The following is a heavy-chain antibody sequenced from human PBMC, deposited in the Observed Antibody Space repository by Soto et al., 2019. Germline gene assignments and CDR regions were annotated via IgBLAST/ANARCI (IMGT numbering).Heavy chain of an antibody. Sequence: QVQLVQTGGGAVLPGRSLSLSCAASGFRFSDYGMHWVRQAPGKGLEWAAVISYDGNNKYYADSVKGRFTISRDNSKNTLYLQMEGLRVEDTAVYYCARGGRSGSSGYCNPSFDYWGQGTLVSVSS. CDR2: ISYDGNNK. J-gene: IGHJ4*02. CDR3: ARGGRSGSSGYCNPSFDY. D-gene: IGHD3-22*01. CDR1: GFRFSDYG. V-gene: IGHV3-30*03.